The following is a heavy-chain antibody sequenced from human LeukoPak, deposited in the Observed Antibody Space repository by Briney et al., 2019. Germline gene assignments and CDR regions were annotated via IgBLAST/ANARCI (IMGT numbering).Heavy chain of an antibody. Sequence: GASVKVSCKASGYTFTSYGISWVRQAPGQGLEWMGWINPNSGGTNYAQKFQGRVTMTRDTSISTAYMELSRLGSDDTAVYYCARGYGDSLDYYMDVWGKGTTVTVSS. CDR3: ARGYGDSLDYYMDV. J-gene: IGHJ6*03. D-gene: IGHD4-17*01. V-gene: IGHV1-2*02. CDR2: INPNSGGT. CDR1: GYTFTSYG.